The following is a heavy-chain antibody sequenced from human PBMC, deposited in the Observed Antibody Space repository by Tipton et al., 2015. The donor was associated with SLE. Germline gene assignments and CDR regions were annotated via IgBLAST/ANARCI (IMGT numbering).Heavy chain of an antibody. CDR2: IYTSGST. J-gene: IGHJ4*02. CDR1: GGSISSGSHY. CDR3: ARRLSSGHYFDY. D-gene: IGHD3-22*01. V-gene: IGHV4-61*02. Sequence: TLSLTCTVSGGSISSGSHYWSWIRQPAGKGLEWIGRIYTSGSTNYNPSLKSRVTISVDTSKNQFSLKLSSVTAADTAVYYCARRLSSGHYFDYWGQGTLVTVSS.